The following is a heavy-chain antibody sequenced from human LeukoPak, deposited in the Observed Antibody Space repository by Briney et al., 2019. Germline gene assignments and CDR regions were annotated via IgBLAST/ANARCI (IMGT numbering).Heavy chain of an antibody. CDR3: ARFNWNTLRALDY. J-gene: IGHJ4*02. CDR1: GYTFTGYY. Sequence: ASVKVSCKASGYTFTGYYMHWVRQAPGQGLEWMGWINPNSGGTSYAQKFQGRVTMTRDTSISTAYMELSRLRSDDTAVYYCARFNWNTLRALDYWGQGTLVTVSS. V-gene: IGHV1-2*02. CDR2: INPNSGGT. D-gene: IGHD1-20*01.